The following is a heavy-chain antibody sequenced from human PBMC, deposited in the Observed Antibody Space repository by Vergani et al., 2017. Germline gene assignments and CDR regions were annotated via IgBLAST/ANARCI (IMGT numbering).Heavy chain of an antibody. D-gene: IGHD6-19*01. J-gene: IGHJ3*02. CDR2: ISWNSGSI. CDR1: GFTFDDYA. CDR3: AKDISPYSSGWHDAFDI. Sequence: VQLVESGGGVVQPGRSLRLSCAASGFTFDDYAMHWVRKAPGKGLEWVSGISWNSGSIGYADSVKGRFTISRDNAKNSLYLQMNSLRAEDTALYYCAKDISPYSSGWHDAFDIWGQGTMVTVSS. V-gene: IGHV3-9*01.